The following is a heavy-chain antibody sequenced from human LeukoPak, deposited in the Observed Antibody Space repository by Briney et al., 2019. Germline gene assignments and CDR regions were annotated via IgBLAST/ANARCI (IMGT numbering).Heavy chain of an antibody. D-gene: IGHD3-10*01. CDR2: ISHEGSAK. V-gene: IGHV3-30*03. CDR1: GFSFGSYC. J-gene: IGHJ4*02. Sequence: GGSLRLSCAASGFSFGSYCIHWVRQAPGKGLEWVAVISHEGSAKYHADSVKGRFTVSRDNSKNMVYLQMNSLRAEATAVYYCARAGMVRGVITSFDYWGQGTLVTVSS. CDR3: ARAGMVRGVITSFDY.